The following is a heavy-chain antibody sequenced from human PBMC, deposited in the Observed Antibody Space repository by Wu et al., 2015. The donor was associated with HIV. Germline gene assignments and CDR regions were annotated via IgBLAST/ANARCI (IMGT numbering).Heavy chain of an antibody. J-gene: IGHJ3*02. D-gene: IGHD1-26*01. CDR2: FDPEDGET. CDR3: ATPRTRAARVGATNPHDAFDI. V-gene: IGHV1-24*01. Sequence: QVQLVQSGAEVKKPGASVKVSCKVSGYTLTELSMHWVRQAPGKGLEWMGGFDPEDGETIYAQKFQGRVTMTEDTSTDTAYMELSSLRSEDTAVYYCATPRTRAARVGATNPHDAFDIWGQGTMVTVSS. CDR1: GYTLTELS.